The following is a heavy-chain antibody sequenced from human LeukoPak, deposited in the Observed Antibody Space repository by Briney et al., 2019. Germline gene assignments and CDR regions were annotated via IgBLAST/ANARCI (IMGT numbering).Heavy chain of an antibody. CDR1: GFTFSSYA. CDR2: ISHDGSNK. CDR3: ARDWQLDY. Sequence: GTSLRLSCAASGFTFSSYAMHWVRQAPDKGLESLAVISHDGSNKNYADSVKGRFTISRDNSQNTLYLRMNSLRGEDTAVYYCARDWQLDYWGQGTLVTVSS. J-gene: IGHJ4*02. V-gene: IGHV3-30*04.